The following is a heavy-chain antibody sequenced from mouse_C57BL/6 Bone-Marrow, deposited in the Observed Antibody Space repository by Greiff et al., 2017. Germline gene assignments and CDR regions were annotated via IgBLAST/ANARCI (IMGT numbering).Heavy chain of an antibody. V-gene: IGHV1-15*01. D-gene: IGHD1-1*01. CDR2: IDPETGGT. J-gene: IGHJ3*01. CDR3: TRRGRRSSYAWFAY. Sequence: QVQLQQSGAELVRPGASVTLSCKASGYTFTDYEMHWVKQTPVHGLEWIGAIDPETGGTAYNQKFKGKAILTADKSSSTAYMELRSLTSEDSAVYYCTRRGRRSSYAWFAYWGQGTLVTVSA. CDR1: GYTFTDYE.